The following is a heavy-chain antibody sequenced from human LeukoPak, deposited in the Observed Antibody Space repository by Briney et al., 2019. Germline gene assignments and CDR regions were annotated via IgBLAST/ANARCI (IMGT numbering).Heavy chain of an antibody. V-gene: IGHV3-21*01. J-gene: IGHJ6*03. CDR3: ARSGIKMVRGVIIKSPYHMDV. CDR2: ISSSSSYI. D-gene: IGHD3-10*01. CDR1: GFTLSTYT. Sequence: GGSLRLSCAASGFTLSTYTMNWVRQAPGKGLELVSSISSSSSYIYYADSVKGRFTISRDDAKNALSLQMNSLRAEDTAVYYCARSGIKMVRGVIIKSPYHMDVWGKGTTVTVSS.